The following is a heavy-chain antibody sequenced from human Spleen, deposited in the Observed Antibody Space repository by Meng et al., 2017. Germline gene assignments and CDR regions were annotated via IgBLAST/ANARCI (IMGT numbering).Heavy chain of an antibody. CDR2: IYYSGST. V-gene: IGHV4-39*07. J-gene: IGHJ3*02. CDR1: GGSITSRGYY. CDR3: ARLWWFGDDAFDI. Sequence: SETLSLTCTVSGGSITSRGYYWGWIRQPPGKGLEWIGSIYYSGSTYYNSSLQSRVTISVDTSNNHFSLKLSSVTAADTAVYYCARLWWFGDDAFDIWGQGTMVTVSS. D-gene: IGHD3-10*01.